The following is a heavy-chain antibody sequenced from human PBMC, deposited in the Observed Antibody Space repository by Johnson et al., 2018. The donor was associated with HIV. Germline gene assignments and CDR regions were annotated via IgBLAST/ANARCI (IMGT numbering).Heavy chain of an antibody. D-gene: IGHD1-26*01. CDR1: GFTFDDFG. J-gene: IGHJ3*02. V-gene: IGHV3-20*04. CDR3: AREGAWEVRPGAFDI. CDR2: INWNGGST. Sequence: VQLVESGGGVVRPGGSLRLSCAASGFTFDDFGMGWVRQAPGKGLEWVSGINWNGGSTGYADSVKGRFLISRDNSNNTLYLQMNSLRVEDTAVYYCAREGAWEVRPGAFDIWGQGTMVTVSS.